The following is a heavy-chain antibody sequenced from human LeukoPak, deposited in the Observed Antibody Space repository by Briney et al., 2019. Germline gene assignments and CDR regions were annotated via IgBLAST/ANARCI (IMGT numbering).Heavy chain of an antibody. D-gene: IGHD3-10*01. CDR3: AKDPTFGWFGELLLDY. CDR1: GGSISSYY. CDR2: IYYSGST. V-gene: IGHV4-59*12. J-gene: IGHJ4*02. Sequence: PSETLSLTCTVSGGSISSYYWSWIRQPPGKGLEWIGYIYYSGSTNYNPSLKSRVTISVDTSKNQFSLKLSSVTAADTAVYYCAKDPTFGWFGELLLDYWGQGTLVTVSS.